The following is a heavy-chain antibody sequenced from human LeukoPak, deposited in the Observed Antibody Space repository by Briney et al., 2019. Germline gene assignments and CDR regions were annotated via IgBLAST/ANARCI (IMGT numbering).Heavy chain of an antibody. Sequence: ASVKVSCKASGYTFTGYYMHWVRQAPGQGLEWMGRINPNSGGTNYAQKFQGRVTMTRDTSISTAYMELSRLRSDDTAVYYCARAFIVVVPAAIDLFDYWGQGTLVTVSS. CDR3: ARAFIVVVPAAIDLFDY. J-gene: IGHJ4*02. V-gene: IGHV1-2*06. CDR1: GYTFTGYY. D-gene: IGHD2-2*01. CDR2: INPNSGGT.